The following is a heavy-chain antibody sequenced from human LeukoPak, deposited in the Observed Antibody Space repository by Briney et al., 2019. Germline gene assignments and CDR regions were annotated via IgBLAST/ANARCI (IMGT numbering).Heavy chain of an antibody. Sequence: GGSLRLSCAASGSTFSSYAMSWVRQAPGKGLEWVSAISGSGGSTYYADSVKGRFTISRDNSKDTLYLQMNSLRAEDTAVYYCAEGANYYGSGTILGYWGQGTLVTVSS. CDR2: ISGSGGST. CDR3: AEGANYYGSGTILGY. CDR1: GSTFSSYA. J-gene: IGHJ4*02. V-gene: IGHV3-23*01. D-gene: IGHD3-10*01.